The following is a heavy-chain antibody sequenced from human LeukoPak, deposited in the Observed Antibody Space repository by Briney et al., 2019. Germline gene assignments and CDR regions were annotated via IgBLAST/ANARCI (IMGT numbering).Heavy chain of an antibody. CDR2: ISYGGSNK. D-gene: IGHD3-10*01. CDR3: ARDPRIKARLPPDY. Sequence: PGGSLRLSCSASGFTFSSYAMHWVRQAPGKGLEWVAVISYGGSNKYYADSVKGRFTISRDNSKNTLYLQMNSLRAEDTAVYYCARDPRIKARLPPDYWGQGTLVTVSS. CDR1: GFTFSSYA. V-gene: IGHV3-30-3*01. J-gene: IGHJ4*02.